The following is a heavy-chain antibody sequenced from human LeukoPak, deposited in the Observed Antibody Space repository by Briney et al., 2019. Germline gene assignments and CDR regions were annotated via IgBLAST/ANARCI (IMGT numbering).Heavy chain of an antibody. D-gene: IGHD2-15*01. CDR1: GFTFSSYG. CDR3: ARDVGPLTAFDY. CDR2: IWYDGSNK. Sequence: GRSLGLSCAASGFTFSSYGMHWVRQAPGKGLEWVAVIWYDGSNKYYADSVKGRFTISRDNSKNTLYLQMNSLRAEDTAVYYCARDVGPLTAFDYWGQGTLVTVSS. V-gene: IGHV3-33*01. J-gene: IGHJ4*02.